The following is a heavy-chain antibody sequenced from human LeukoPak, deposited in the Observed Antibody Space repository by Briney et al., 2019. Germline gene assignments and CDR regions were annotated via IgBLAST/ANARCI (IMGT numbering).Heavy chain of an antibody. CDR1: GGTFSSYA. Sequence: SVKVSCKASGGTFSSYAISWVREAPGQGLEWMGRIIPILGIANYAQKFQGRVTITADKSTSTAYMELSSLRSEDTAVYYCARAAYCGGDCYDNWFDPWGQGTLVTVSS. D-gene: IGHD2-21*02. V-gene: IGHV1-69*04. CDR3: ARAAYCGGDCYDNWFDP. CDR2: IIPILGIA. J-gene: IGHJ5*02.